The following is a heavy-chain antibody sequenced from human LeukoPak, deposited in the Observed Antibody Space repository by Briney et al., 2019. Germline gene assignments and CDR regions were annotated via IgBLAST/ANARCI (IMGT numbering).Heavy chain of an antibody. CDR1: GYTFTGYY. CDR3: ASGDGNGPARRAFDI. Sequence: GASVKVSFKASGYTFTGYYIHWVRQAPGQGLEWMGWINPTSGDTNYVQKFQDRVTMTRDTSISTAYMELSRVRSDDTAVYYCASGDGNGPARRAFDIWGQGTMVTVSS. D-gene: IGHD5-24*01. CDR2: INPTSGDT. V-gene: IGHV1-2*02. J-gene: IGHJ3*02.